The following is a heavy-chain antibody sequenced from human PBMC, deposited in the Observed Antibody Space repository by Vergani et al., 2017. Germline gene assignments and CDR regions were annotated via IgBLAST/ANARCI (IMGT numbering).Heavy chain of an antibody. CDR1: GGSFTSYH. V-gene: IGHV4-34*01. Sequence: QVQLQQWGGGLLKPSETLSLTCVVNGGSFTSYHWTWIRQSPGEGLEWVGDIDHTGRPEYNPSLKSRLTMSVYKSRNQFSLTLNSVTATDTAIYFCARVNTETNGHLYYYYYMDVWGQGTAVTVS. J-gene: IGHJ6*03. CDR3: ARVNTETNGHLYYYYYMDV. D-gene: IGHD4-11*01. CDR2: IDHTGRP.